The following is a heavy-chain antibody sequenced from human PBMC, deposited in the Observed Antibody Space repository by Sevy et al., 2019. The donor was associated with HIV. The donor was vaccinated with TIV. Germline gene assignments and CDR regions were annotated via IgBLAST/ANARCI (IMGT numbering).Heavy chain of an antibody. CDR1: GFTVSSNY. CDR3: ARGKRSHSGYDSRLYYYYYMDV. CDR2: IYSGGST. V-gene: IGHV3-66*02. J-gene: IGHJ6*03. D-gene: IGHD5-12*01. Sequence: GGSLRLSCAASGFTVSSNYMSWVRQAPGKGLEWVSVIYSGGSTYYADSVKGRFTISRDNSKNTLYLQMNSLRAEDTAVYYCARGKRSHSGYDSRLYYYYYMDVWGKGTTVTVSS.